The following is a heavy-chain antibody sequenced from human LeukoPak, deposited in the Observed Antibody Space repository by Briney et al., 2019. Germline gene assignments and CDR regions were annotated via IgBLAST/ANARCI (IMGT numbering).Heavy chain of an antibody. CDR3: ASSAIDV. Sequence: GGSLRLSCAASGFTLSTYWMTWVRQAPGKGLEWVANIKEDGSEKYYVDSVKGRFTISRDNAKNSLYLQMNSLRAEDTAVYYCASSAIDVWGEGTLVTVSS. CDR1: GFTLSTYW. V-gene: IGHV3-7*01. J-gene: IGHJ3*01. CDR2: IKEDGSEK.